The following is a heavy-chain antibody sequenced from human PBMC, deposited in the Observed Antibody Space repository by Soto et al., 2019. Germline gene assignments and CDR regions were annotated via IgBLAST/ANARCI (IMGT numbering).Heavy chain of an antibody. V-gene: IGHV3-23*01. J-gene: IGHJ4*01. CDR2: IGGAGSNI. CDR1: GFTFSEYA. D-gene: IGHD2-21*01. Sequence: GGSLRLSCAASGFTFSEYAVTWVRQAPGKGLEWVSAIGGAGSNIYYADSVEGRFTVSRDDSKNTLYLQMNSLRAEDTAVYYCARAPSCGGDWYYFDYWGHGTLVTVSS. CDR3: ARAPSCGGDWYYFDY.